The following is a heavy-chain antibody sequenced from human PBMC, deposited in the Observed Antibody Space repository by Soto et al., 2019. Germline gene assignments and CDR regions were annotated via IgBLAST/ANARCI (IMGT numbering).Heavy chain of an antibody. CDR1: GFTFSSYA. Sequence: PGGSLRLSCAASGFTFSSYAMSWVRQAPGKGLEWVSAISGSGGSTYYADSVKGRFTISRDNSKNTLYLQMNSLRAEDTAVYYCAKQPLIVLVPAAIYYWGQGTLVTVSS. CDR3: AKQPLIVLVPAAIYY. D-gene: IGHD2-2*02. J-gene: IGHJ4*02. V-gene: IGHV3-23*01. CDR2: ISGSGGST.